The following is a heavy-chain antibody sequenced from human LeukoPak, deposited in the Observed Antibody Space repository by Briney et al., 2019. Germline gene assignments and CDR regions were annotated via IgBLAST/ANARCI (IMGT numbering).Heavy chain of an antibody. CDR3: ARVDCGSTSCHDFYYYGMDV. Sequence: GGSLRLSCAASGFTFSGYWMSWVRQAPGKGLEWVANIKQDGSEKYYVDSVKGRFTISRDNAKNSLFLQMNSLRAEDTAVYYCARVDCGSTSCHDFYYYGMDVWGQGTTVTVSS. CDR1: GFTFSGYW. CDR2: IKQDGSEK. V-gene: IGHV3-7*01. D-gene: IGHD2-2*01. J-gene: IGHJ6*02.